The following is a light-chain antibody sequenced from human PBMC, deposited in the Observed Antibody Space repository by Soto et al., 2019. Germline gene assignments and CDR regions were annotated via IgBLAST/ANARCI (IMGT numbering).Light chain of an antibody. Sequence: DIQMTQSPSSLSASVGDSVTITCRASQSISRNLNWYQHKPGKAPKLLIYTASSLQNGVPSRFSVGGSGTEFTLSISSLQPEDFGTYYWQQSYTTASITFGQGTRLEIK. CDR3: QQSYTTASIT. V-gene: IGKV1-39*01. CDR1: QSISRN. J-gene: IGKJ5*01. CDR2: TAS.